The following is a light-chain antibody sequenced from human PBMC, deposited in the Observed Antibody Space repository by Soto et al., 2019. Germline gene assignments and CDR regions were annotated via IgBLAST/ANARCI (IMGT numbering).Light chain of an antibody. CDR2: WAS. CDR1: QSVLYNSNNKDY. J-gene: IGKJ1*01. Sequence: DIVMTQSPDSLAVSLGERATINCKSSQSVLYNSNNKDYLAWYQQKPGQPPKLLIYWASTRESGVPDRFSGSGSGTDFTLTISSLQAEDMAVYYCQQYYSIPRTFGQGTKVELK. V-gene: IGKV4-1*01. CDR3: QQYYSIPRT.